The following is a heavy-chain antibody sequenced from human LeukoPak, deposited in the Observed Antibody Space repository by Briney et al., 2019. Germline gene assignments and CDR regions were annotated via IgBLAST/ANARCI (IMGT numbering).Heavy chain of an antibody. CDR2: IYYSGST. Sequence: SSETLSLTCTVSGGSISSYYWSWIRQPPGKGLEWIGYIYYSGSTNYNPSLKSRVTISVDKSKNQFSLKLSSVTAAVTAVYYCATLTRLLWFGESVVGAFDIWGQGTMVTVSS. CDR3: ATLTRLLWFGESVVGAFDI. D-gene: IGHD3-10*01. CDR1: GGSISSYY. V-gene: IGHV4-59*12. J-gene: IGHJ3*02.